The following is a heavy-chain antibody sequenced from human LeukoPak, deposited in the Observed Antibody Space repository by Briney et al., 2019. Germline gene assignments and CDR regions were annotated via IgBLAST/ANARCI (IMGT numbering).Heavy chain of an antibody. Sequence: EASVKVSCKASGYTFTSYGISWVRQAPGQGLEWMGWFSAYNGNTNYAQNLQGRVTMTTDTSTSTAYMELRSLRSDDTAVYYCARDLGYCSTSSCPEWFDPWGQGTLVTVSS. CDR3: ARDLGYCSTSSCPEWFDP. J-gene: IGHJ5*02. V-gene: IGHV1-18*01. CDR1: GYTFTSYG. D-gene: IGHD2-2*03. CDR2: FSAYNGNT.